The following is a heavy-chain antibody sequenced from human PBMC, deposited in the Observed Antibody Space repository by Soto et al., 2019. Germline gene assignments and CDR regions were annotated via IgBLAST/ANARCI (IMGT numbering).Heavy chain of an antibody. D-gene: IGHD5-18*01. CDR1: GYTFTSYA. V-gene: IGHV1-3*01. Sequence: GASVKVSCKASGYTFTSYAMHWVRQAPGQRLEWMGWINAGNGNTKYSQKFQGRVTITRDTSASTAYMELSSLRSEDTAVYYCAREDPGKDVDTATAFDYWGQGTLVTVYS. CDR3: AREDPGKDVDTATAFDY. CDR2: INAGNGNT. J-gene: IGHJ4*02.